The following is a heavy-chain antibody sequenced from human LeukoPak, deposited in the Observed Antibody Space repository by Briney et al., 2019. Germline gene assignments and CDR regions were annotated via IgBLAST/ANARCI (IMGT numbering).Heavy chain of an antibody. J-gene: IGHJ5*02. CDR1: GYTFTSYY. CDR3: ARDRGYCSGGSCSSFDP. CDR2: INPSGGST. Sequence: GASVKVSCKASGYTFTSYYMHWVRQAPGQGLEWMGIINPSGGSTSYAQKFQGRVTMTRDTSISTAYMELSRLRSDDTAVYYCARDRGYCSGGSCSSFDPWGQGTLVTVSS. D-gene: IGHD2-15*01. V-gene: IGHV1-46*01.